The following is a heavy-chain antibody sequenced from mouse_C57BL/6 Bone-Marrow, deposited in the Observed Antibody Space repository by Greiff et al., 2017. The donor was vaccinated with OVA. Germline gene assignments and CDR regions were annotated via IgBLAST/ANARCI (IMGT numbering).Heavy chain of an antibody. CDR3: ARERLLYFDY. CDR2: IHPNSGST. D-gene: IGHD2-3*01. Sequence: QVQLQQPGAELVKPGASVKLSCKASGYTFTSYWMHWVKQRPGQGLEWIGMIHPNSGSTNYNEKFKSKATLTVDKSSSTAYMQLSSLTTEDSAVYYCARERLLYFDYWGQGTTLTVSS. J-gene: IGHJ2*01. CDR1: GYTFTSYW. V-gene: IGHV1-64*01.